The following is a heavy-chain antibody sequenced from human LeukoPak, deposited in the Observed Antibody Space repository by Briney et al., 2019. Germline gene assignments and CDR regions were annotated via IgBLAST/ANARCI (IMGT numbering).Heavy chain of an antibody. D-gene: IGHD3-10*01. J-gene: IGHJ4*02. V-gene: IGHV3-74*01. CDR1: GFTFTSYW. CDR2: INSDGSHT. Sequence: PGGSLRLSCAAAGFTFTSYWMHWVRPAAGKGLVWVSRINSDGSHTNYADSVKGRSTLSRDNAKNTQYLRINSLKAEDMAVYCCASGSKRCRGVLTGASHYWGRGTGVTVS. CDR3: ASGSKRCRGVLTGASHY.